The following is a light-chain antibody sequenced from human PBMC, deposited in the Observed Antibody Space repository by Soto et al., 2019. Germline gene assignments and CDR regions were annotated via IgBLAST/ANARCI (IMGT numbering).Light chain of an antibody. CDR2: KAS. J-gene: IGKJ3*01. V-gene: IGKV1-5*03. CDR3: QQYNSHPFT. CDR1: QSISSW. Sequence: DIQMTQSPSTLSASVGDRVTITCRASQSISSWLAWYQQKPGKAPKLLIYKASSLESGVPSRFSGSGSGTEFTLTIRSLQPDDFATYYCQQYNSHPFTFGPGTKVDIK.